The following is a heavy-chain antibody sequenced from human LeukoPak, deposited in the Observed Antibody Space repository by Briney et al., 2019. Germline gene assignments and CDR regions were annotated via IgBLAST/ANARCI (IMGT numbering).Heavy chain of an antibody. CDR2: ISSSSSYT. CDR1: GFTFSSYG. CDR3: ARERLRGYCSGGSCYLDP. D-gene: IGHD2-15*01. J-gene: IGHJ5*02. V-gene: IGHV3-21*05. Sequence: GGSLRLSCAASGFTFSSYGMHWVRQAPGKGLEWVSYISSSSSYTNYADSVKGRFTISRDNAKNSLYLQMNSLRAEDTAVYYCARERLRGYCSGGSCYLDPWGQGTLVTVSS.